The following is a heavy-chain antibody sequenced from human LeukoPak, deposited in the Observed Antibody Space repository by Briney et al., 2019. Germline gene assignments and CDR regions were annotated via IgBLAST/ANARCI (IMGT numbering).Heavy chain of an antibody. V-gene: IGHV4-34*01. CDR2: IYYSGIT. CDR1: GLSFSGYY. Sequence: PSETLSLTCAVYGLSFSGYYWSWIRQPPGKGLEWIGSIYYSGITYYNPSLKSRVTISVDTSKNQFSLKLSSVTAADTAVYYCARVGVVFDYWGQGTLVTVSS. J-gene: IGHJ4*02. D-gene: IGHD3-16*01. CDR3: ARVGVVFDY.